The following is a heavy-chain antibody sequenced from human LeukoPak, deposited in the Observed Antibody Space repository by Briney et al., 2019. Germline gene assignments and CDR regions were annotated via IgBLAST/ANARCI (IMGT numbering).Heavy chain of an antibody. CDR2: IYYTGGT. D-gene: IGHD6-19*01. J-gene: IGHJ4*02. CDR1: GGSIGSNY. CDR3: AKYENRGWVIDN. V-gene: IGHV4-59*08. Sequence: PSETLSLTCTVSGGSIGSNYWTWIRQPPGKGLEYIGYIYYTGGTNYNPSLKSRVTISVDTSKNQFSLKLTSVTAADTAVYFCAKYENRGWVIDNWGQGTLVTVSS.